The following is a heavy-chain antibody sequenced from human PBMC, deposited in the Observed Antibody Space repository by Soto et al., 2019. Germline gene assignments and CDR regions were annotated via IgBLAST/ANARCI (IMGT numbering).Heavy chain of an antibody. CDR3: ARDTLYDSSGYYYVGYNWFDP. Sequence: ASVKVSCKASGYTFASYAMHWVRQAPGQRLEWMGWINAGNGNTKYSQKFQGRVTITRDTSASTAYMELSSLRSEDTAVYYCARDTLYDSSGYYYVGYNWFDPWGQGTLVTVSS. D-gene: IGHD3-22*01. J-gene: IGHJ5*02. CDR1: GYTFASYA. CDR2: INAGNGNT. V-gene: IGHV1-3*01.